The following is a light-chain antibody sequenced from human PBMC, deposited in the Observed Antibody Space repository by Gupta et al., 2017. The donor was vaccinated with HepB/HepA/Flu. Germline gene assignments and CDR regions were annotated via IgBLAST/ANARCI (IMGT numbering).Light chain of an antibody. CDR1: QSVSSN. J-gene: IGKJ4*01. V-gene: IGKV3-15*01. CDR3: QHYNNWHS. Sequence: IVMTQSPATLSVSPGERATLSCRASQSVSSNLAWYQQKPGQAPRLLIYGASTRAPVIPARFSGSGSGKEFTLTIISPQSEDFAVYYWQHYNNWHSFGGGTKVEIK. CDR2: GAS.